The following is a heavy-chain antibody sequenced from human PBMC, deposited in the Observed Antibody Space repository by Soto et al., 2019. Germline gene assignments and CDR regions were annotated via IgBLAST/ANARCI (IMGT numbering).Heavy chain of an antibody. V-gene: IGHV1-69*02. Sequence: QVQLVQSGTEVKKPGSSVKVSCKASGGTFRNYPINWVRQAHGQGLEWMGSIFTFIDIPDYAQNFQARLTISADKSTITAYMELRSLTSDDTAMYFCARFPLVVLNDFESWGQGTLVTVSS. CDR1: GGTFRNYP. CDR3: ARFPLVVLNDFES. CDR2: IFTFIDIP. J-gene: IGHJ4*02.